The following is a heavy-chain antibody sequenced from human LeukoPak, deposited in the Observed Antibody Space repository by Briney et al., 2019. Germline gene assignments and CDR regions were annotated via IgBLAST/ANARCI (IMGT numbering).Heavy chain of an antibody. CDR2: INHSGST. CDR3: ARGRDCSSTSCQKFNFDY. CDR1: GFTFSDYY. V-gene: IGHV4-34*01. D-gene: IGHD2-2*01. Sequence: LRLSCAASGFTFSDYYMSWIRQPPGKGLEWIGEINHSGSTNYNPSLKSRVTIPVDTSKNQFSLKLSSVTAADTAVYYCARGRDCSSTSCQKFNFDYWGQGTLVTVSS. J-gene: IGHJ4*02.